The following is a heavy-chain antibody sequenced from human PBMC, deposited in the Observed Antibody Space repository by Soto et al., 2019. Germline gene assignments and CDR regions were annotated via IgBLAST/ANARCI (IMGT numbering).Heavy chain of an antibody. CDR2: IYHSGST. V-gene: IGHV4-30-2*01. CDR1: GGSISSGGYS. J-gene: IGHJ4*02. Sequence: SETLSLTCAVSGGSISSGGYSWSWIRQPPGKGLEWIGYIYHSGSTYYNPSLKSRVTISVDRSKNQFSLKLSSVTAADTAVYYCARVGRYDGAATYYVFDSWGQGPLVTVPQ. CDR3: ARVGRYDGAATYYVFDS. D-gene: IGHD3-10*01.